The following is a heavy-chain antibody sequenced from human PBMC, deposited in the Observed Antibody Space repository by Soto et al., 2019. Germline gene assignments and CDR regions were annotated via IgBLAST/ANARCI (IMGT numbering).Heavy chain of an antibody. D-gene: IGHD2-2*01. V-gene: IGHV1-69*01. CDR3: ARESENCSSTSCYAGVIGY. CDR2: IIPIFGTA. J-gene: IGHJ4*02. CDR1: GGTFSSYA. Sequence: QVQLVQSGAEVKKPGSSVKVSCKASGGTFSSYAISWVRQAPGQGLEWMGGIIPIFGTANYAQKFQGRVTITADESTSTAHMELSSLRSEDTAVYYCARESENCSSTSCYAGVIGYWGQGTMVTVSS.